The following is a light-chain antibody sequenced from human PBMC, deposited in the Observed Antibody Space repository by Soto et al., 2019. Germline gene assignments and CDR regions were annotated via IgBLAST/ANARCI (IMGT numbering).Light chain of an antibody. CDR3: SSFTTGNTVL. V-gene: IGLV2-14*01. CDR2: EVR. Sequence: QSALTQPASVSESPGQSITISCTGARSDIGGYDYVSWYQQHPGKVPKLIIYEVRKRPSGVSNRFSGSKSGNTASLTISGLQADDVADYYCSSFTTGNTVLFGGGTKLTVL. J-gene: IGLJ2*01. CDR1: RSDIGGYDY.